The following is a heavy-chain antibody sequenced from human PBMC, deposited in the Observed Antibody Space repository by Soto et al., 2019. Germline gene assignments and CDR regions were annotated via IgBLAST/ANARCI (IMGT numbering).Heavy chain of an antibody. J-gene: IGHJ6*02. Sequence: GGSLRLSCAASGFTFSSYGMHWVRQAPGKGLEWVAVIWYDGSNKYYADSVKGRFTISRDNSKNTLYLQMNSLRAEDTAVYYCARVYGVAEPAPYGMDVWGQGTTVTVSS. V-gene: IGHV3-33*01. CDR2: IWYDGSNK. D-gene: IGHD3-10*01. CDR3: ARVYGVAEPAPYGMDV. CDR1: GFTFSSYG.